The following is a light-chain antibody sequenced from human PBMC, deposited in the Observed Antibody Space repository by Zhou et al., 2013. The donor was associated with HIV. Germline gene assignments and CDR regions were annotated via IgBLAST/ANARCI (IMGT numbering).Light chain of an antibody. V-gene: IGKV1D-16*01. CDR3: QQYDSYPLT. CDR1: QDISGW. J-gene: IGKJ1*01. CDR2: NAS. Sequence: DIQMTQSPSYVSASVGDRVTITCRASQDISGWLAWYQQKPGKAPKFLISNASTLQSGVPSRFSGRGSGTDYTLTISSLQPEDFATYYCQQYDSYPLTFGQGTKVEIK.